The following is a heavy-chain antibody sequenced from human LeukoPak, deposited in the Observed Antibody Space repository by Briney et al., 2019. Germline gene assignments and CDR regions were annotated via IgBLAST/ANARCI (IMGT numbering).Heavy chain of an antibody. D-gene: IGHD3-10*01. Sequence: PGGSLRLSCAASGFTFSSYSMNWVRQAPRKGLEWVSYINSSISTIYYADSVKGRFTISRDNARNSLYLQMNSLRDEDTAVYYCARDITMVRGVIIRAPLRFDYWGQGTLVTVSS. CDR3: ARDITMVRGVIIRAPLRFDY. V-gene: IGHV3-48*02. J-gene: IGHJ4*02. CDR2: INSSISTI. CDR1: GFTFSSYS.